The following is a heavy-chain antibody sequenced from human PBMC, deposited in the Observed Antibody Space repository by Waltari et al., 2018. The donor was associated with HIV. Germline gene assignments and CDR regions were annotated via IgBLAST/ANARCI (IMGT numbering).Heavy chain of an antibody. J-gene: IGHJ4*02. Sequence: QVQLVHSGSELKKPGASVKISCQDSGYTFTTYVIIWVRQAPGQGLRCMGWINTETGNPTYALGFTGRFVFSWDTSVSTAFLQINSLKADDTAVYYCARAPAGFNWGQGTLVTVSS. CDR3: ARAPAGFN. CDR2: INTETGNP. CDR1: GYTFTTYV. V-gene: IGHV7-4-1*02.